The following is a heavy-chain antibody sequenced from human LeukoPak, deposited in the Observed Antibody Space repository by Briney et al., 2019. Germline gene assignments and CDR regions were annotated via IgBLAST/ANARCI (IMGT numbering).Heavy chain of an antibody. CDR2: ISGGGGTT. Sequence: PGGSLRLSCAAPGFTFSSYAMSWVRQAPGKGLEWVSAISGGGGTTYYADSVKGRFTISRDNSKNTLYLQMNSLRAEDTAVYYCAKESVVRGVIITVPYMDVWGKGTTVTISS. CDR3: AKESVVRGVIITVPYMDV. D-gene: IGHD3-10*01. V-gene: IGHV3-23*01. CDR1: GFTFSSYA. J-gene: IGHJ6*03.